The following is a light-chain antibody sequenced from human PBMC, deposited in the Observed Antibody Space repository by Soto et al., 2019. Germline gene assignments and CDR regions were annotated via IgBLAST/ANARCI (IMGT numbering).Light chain of an antibody. CDR3: QQYNNWPYT. Sequence: ERVMTQSPATLSVSPGERATLSCRASQTVNTNLAWYQQKPGQGPRLLIYGASTRATGIPARFSGSGSGTEFTLTISNLQSEDFAVYYCQQYNNWPYTFGGGTKVDIK. J-gene: IGKJ4*01. V-gene: IGKV3-15*01. CDR1: QTVNTN. CDR2: GAS.